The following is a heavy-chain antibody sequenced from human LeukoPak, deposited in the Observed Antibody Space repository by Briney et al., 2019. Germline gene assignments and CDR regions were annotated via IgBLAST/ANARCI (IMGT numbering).Heavy chain of an antibody. Sequence: PGGSLRLSCAASGFTFSGYSMNWVRQAPGKGLEWVSSISSSSYIYYADSVKGRFTISRDNAKNSLYLQMNSLRAEDTAVYYCARDLDNWNYVDWGQGTLVTVSS. J-gene: IGHJ4*02. CDR2: ISSSSYI. D-gene: IGHD1-7*01. V-gene: IGHV3-21*01. CDR1: GFTFSGYS. CDR3: ARDLDNWNYVD.